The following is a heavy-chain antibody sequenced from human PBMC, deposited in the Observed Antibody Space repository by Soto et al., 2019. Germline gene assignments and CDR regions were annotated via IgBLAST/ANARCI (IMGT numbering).Heavy chain of an antibody. CDR3: ARDEGATQYYFDY. Sequence: QVQLQESGPGLVKPSETLSLTCTVSGGSISSYYWSWIRQPPGKGLEWIGYIYYSGSTNYNPSLKSRVTISVDTSKNQVTLKLSSVTAADTVVYYCARDEGATQYYFDYWGQGTLVTVSS. V-gene: IGHV4-59*01. CDR1: GGSISSYY. D-gene: IGHD1-26*01. CDR2: IYYSGST. J-gene: IGHJ4*02.